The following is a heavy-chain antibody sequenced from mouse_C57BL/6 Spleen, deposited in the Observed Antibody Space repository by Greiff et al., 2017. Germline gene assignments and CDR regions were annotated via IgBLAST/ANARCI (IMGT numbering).Heavy chain of an antibody. CDR2: IYPGSGNT. CDR3: ARFYDYDLAMDY. Sequence: QVQLQQSGAELVRPGASVKLSCKASGYTFTDYYINWVKQRPGQGLEWIARIYPGSGNTYYNEKFKGKATLTAEKSSSTAYMQLSSLTSEDSAVYFCARFYDYDLAMDYWGQGTSVTVSS. CDR1: GYTFTDYY. J-gene: IGHJ4*01. V-gene: IGHV1-76*01. D-gene: IGHD2-4*01.